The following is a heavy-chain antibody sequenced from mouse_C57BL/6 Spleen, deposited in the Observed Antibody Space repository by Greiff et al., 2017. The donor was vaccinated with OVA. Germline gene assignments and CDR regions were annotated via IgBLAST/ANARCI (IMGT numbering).Heavy chain of an antibody. CDR3: TRAGSKGQYYAMDY. V-gene: IGHV1-15*01. CDR1: GYTFTDYE. Sequence: VQLKESGAELVRPGASVTLSCKASGYTFTDYEMHWVKQTPVHGLEWIGAIDPETGGTAYNQKFKGKAILTADKSSSTAYMELRSLTSEDSAVYYCTRAGSKGQYYAMDYWGQGTSVTVSS. J-gene: IGHJ4*01. D-gene: IGHD2-5*01. CDR2: IDPETGGT.